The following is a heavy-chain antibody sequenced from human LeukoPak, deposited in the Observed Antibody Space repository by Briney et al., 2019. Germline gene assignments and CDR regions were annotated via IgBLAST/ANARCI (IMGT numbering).Heavy chain of an antibody. V-gene: IGHV3-66*01. CDR1: GFTVSSNY. CDR3: AREGGGAAAGSGYFDY. CDR2: IYSGGST. Sequence: GGSLRLSCAASGFTVSSNYMSWVRQAPGKGLEWVSVIYSGGSTYYADSVKGRFTISRDNSKNTLYLQMNSLRAEDTAVYYCAREGGGAAAGSGYFDYWGQGTLVTVFS. J-gene: IGHJ4*02. D-gene: IGHD6-13*01.